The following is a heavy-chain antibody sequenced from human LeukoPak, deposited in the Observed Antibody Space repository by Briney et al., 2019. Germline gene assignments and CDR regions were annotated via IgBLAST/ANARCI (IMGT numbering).Heavy chain of an antibody. V-gene: IGHV3-7*03. D-gene: IGHD5-18*01. CDR2: IKLDGSEK. CDR3: AKHWDGYSYGLPLFDY. J-gene: IGHJ4*02. Sequence: GGSLRLSCVASGFTFGKYWMSWVRQAPGKGLEWVANIKLDGSEKNYVDSVKGRFTISRDNTKNSLYLQMNSLRVEDTAVFYCAKHWDGYSYGLPLFDYWGQGTLVTVSS. CDR1: GFTFGKYW.